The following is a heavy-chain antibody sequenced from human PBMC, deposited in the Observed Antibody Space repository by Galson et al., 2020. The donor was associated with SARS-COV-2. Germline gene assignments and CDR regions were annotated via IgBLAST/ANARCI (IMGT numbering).Heavy chain of an antibody. D-gene: IGHD5-18*01. CDR3: ASLQLWFPYYYYGMDV. CDR2: ISGSGGST. J-gene: IGHJ6*02. Sequence: GESLKISCAASGFTFSSYAMSWVRQAPGKGLEWVSAISGSGGSTYYADSVKGRFTISRDNSKNTLYLQMNSLRAEDTAVYYCASLQLWFPYYYYGMDVWGQGTTVTVSS. V-gene: IGHV3-23*01. CDR1: GFTFSSYA.